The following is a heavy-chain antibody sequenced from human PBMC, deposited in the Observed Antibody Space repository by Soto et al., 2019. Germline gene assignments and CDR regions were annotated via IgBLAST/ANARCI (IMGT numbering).Heavy chain of an antibody. CDR3: AKGYRLGLARYGFDY. V-gene: IGHV3-23*01. CDR1: AFTFSTYA. J-gene: IGHJ4*02. CDR2: VNDRGDAT. Sequence: GGSLRLSCAASAFTFSTYAMSWIRQAPGTGLEWVSTVNDRGDATYYADSVKGRFTISRDNSKNTLYLQMNSLRADDTAVYYCAKGYRLGLARYGFDYWGQGTLVTVSS. D-gene: IGHD1-1*01.